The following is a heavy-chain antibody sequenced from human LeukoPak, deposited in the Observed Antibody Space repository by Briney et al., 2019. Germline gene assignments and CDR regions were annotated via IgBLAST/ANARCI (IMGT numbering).Heavy chain of an antibody. J-gene: IGHJ4*02. V-gene: IGHV3-9*01. CDR2: ITWNSGSR. CDR3: AKEAGRDDFWDYFDC. CDR1: GFTFDDYA. Sequence: GGSLRLSCAASGFTFDDYAMHWVRQVPGKGLEWVSGITWNSGSRGCADSVKGRFTISRDSAKNSLYLQMNSLSPGDTALYYCAKEAGRDDFWDYFDCWGQGTLVTVSS. D-gene: IGHD5-24*01.